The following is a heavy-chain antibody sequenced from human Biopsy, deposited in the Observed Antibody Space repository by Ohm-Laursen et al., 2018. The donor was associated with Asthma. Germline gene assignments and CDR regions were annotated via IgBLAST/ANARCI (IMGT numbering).Heavy chain of an antibody. Sequence: SDTLSLTCSVSRFAIYSRDHHWSWLRRTPGKGLELLGFGFYSGSTFYNPSFKSRISISVDTSKNQFSLRLRSVTAADTAAYFCARVQSYGDIHFGLDVWGQGTTVTVAS. D-gene: IGHD2-21*02. CDR3: ARVQSYGDIHFGLDV. CDR1: RFAIYSRDHH. J-gene: IGHJ6*02. CDR2: GFYSGST. V-gene: IGHV4-30-4*02.